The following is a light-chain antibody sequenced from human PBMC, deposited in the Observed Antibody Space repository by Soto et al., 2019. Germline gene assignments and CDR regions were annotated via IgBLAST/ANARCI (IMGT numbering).Light chain of an antibody. CDR1: QSISSW. Sequence: DIQMTQSPSTLSASVGDRVTITCRASQSISSWLAWYQQKPGKAPKLLIYKASSLESGVPSRFSGSGSGTEFTLTISSLQPEDFAVYYCQQYGDSHLFGPGTKVDIK. J-gene: IGKJ3*01. V-gene: IGKV1-5*03. CDR2: KAS. CDR3: QQYGDSHL.